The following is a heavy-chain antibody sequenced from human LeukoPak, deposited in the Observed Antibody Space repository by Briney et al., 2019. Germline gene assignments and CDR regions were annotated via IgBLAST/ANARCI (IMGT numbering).Heavy chain of an antibody. CDR3: ARKITMVRGVPYYYYYYMDV. Sequence: PSETLSLTCTVSGGSISSGDYYWSWIRQPPGKGLEWIGYIYYSGSTYYNPSLKSRVTISVDTSKNQFSLKLSSVTAADTAVYYCARKITMVRGVPYYYYYYMDVWGKGTTVTVSS. CDR2: IYYSGST. V-gene: IGHV4-30-4*01. J-gene: IGHJ6*03. CDR1: GGSISSGDYY. D-gene: IGHD3-10*01.